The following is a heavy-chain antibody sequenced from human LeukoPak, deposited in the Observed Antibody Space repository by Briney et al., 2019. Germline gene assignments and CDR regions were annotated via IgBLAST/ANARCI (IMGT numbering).Heavy chain of an antibody. CDR1: GFTFSSYA. CDR3: ARDKGIAARYFDY. CDR2: ISYDGSKK. V-gene: IGHV3-30-3*01. Sequence: SGGSLRHSCAASGFTFSSYAMHWVRQAPGKGLEWVAVISYDGSKKYYAASVKGRFTISRDNSNNALYLQMNSLRAEDTAVYYCARDKGIAARYFDYWGQGALVTVCS. D-gene: IGHD6-6*01. J-gene: IGHJ4*02.